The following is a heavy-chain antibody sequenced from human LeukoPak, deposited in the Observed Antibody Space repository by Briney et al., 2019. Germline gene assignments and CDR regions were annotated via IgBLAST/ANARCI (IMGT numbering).Heavy chain of an antibody. V-gene: IGHV4-28*03. D-gene: IGHD2-2*01. CDR3: ARGVDPAAYDY. J-gene: IGHJ4*02. CDR2: IYGGGHS. Sequence: MTSETLSLTCVVSDYSITSSTWWGWIRQPPGKGLEWIGYIYGGGHSNYNPSLKGRVTMSVDRSENQLSLKLSSVTAVDTAVYYCARGVDPAAYDYWGQGTLVTVSP. CDR1: DYSITSSTW.